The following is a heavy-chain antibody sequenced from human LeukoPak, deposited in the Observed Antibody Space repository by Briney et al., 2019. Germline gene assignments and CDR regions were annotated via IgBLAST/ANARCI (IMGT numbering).Heavy chain of an antibody. V-gene: IGHV1-69*13. CDR1: GGTFTSYA. Sequence: SVKVSCKASGGTFTSYAISWVRQGPGQGLEWMGGIITIIGTANYAQKFQGRVTITADESTSTAYMELSSLRSEDTAVYYCARSDPAYDFWSGYYTSDTNFDYWGQGTLVTVSS. CDR3: ARSDPAYDFWSGYYTSDTNFDY. CDR2: IITIIGTA. J-gene: IGHJ4*02. D-gene: IGHD3-3*01.